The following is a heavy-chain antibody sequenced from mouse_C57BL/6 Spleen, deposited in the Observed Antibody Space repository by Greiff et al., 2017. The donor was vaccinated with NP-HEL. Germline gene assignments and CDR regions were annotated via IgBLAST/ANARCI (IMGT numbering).Heavy chain of an antibody. CDR2: IYPGSGST. D-gene: IGHD1-1*01. CDR1: GYTFTSYW. CDR3: ARPFITTEYYFDY. Sequence: VQLQQPGAELVKPGASVKMSCKASGYTFTSYWITWVKQRPGQGLEWIGDIYPGSGSTNYNEKFKSKATLTVDTSSSTAYMQLSSLTSEDSAVYYCARPFITTEYYFDYWGQGTTLTVSS. V-gene: IGHV1-55*01. J-gene: IGHJ2*01.